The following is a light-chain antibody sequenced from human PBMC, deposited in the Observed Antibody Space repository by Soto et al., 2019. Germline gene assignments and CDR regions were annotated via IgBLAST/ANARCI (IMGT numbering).Light chain of an antibody. Sequence: EIVLTQSPGTLSLSPGERATLSCRASQSVSRSLLAWYQQKPGQAPRLLIYGASTRATGIADRFSGSGSGTDFTLTISRLEPEDFAVYYCQQYVHPSPYSFGQGTKVDIK. V-gene: IGKV3-20*01. CDR1: QSVSRSL. CDR3: QQYVHPSPYS. J-gene: IGKJ2*03. CDR2: GAS.